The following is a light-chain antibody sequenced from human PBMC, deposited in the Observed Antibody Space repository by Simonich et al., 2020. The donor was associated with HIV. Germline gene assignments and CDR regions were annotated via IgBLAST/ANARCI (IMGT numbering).Light chain of an antibody. J-gene: IGLJ2*01. CDR3: SSYAGSNNLV. V-gene: IGLV2-8*01. Sequence: QSALTQPPSASGSPGQSVTISCPGTISDVGGYNSVSWYQPHPGKAPKLMIYAVSKRPSGVPDRFSGSKSGNTASLTGSGLQAEDEADYYCSSYAGSNNLVFGGGTKLTVL. CDR1: ISDVGGYNS. CDR2: AVS.